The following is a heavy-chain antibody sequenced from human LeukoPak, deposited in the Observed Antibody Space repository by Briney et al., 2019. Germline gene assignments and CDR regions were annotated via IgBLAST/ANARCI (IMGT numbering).Heavy chain of an antibody. CDR2: TSSSSSTI. J-gene: IGHJ5*02. CDR1: GFTFSTYS. Sequence: GGSLRLSCAASGFTFSTYSMNWVRQAPGKELEWVSYTSSSSSTIYYADSVKGRLTISRDNAKNTVYLQMNSLRAEDTALYYGARDNSPGWFDPWGQGTLVTVSS. CDR3: ARDNSPGWFDP. V-gene: IGHV3-48*04. D-gene: IGHD4-23*01.